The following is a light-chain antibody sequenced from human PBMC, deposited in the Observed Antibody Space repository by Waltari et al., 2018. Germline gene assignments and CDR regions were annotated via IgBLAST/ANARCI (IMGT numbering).Light chain of an antibody. Sequence: QSALTQPASVSGSPGQSLTISCTGTSSDVGGYNYVSWYQQHPGKAPTLMIYGVSNRPSGCSDRFSGSKAGNTASLSISGLQADDEADYYCSSYTSSDSLIFGGGTKLSVL. CDR1: SSDVGGYNY. V-gene: IGLV2-14*03. CDR2: GVS. CDR3: SSYTSSDSLI. J-gene: IGLJ2*01.